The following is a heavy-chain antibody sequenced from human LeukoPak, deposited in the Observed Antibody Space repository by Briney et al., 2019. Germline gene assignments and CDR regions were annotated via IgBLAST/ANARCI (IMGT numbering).Heavy chain of an antibody. J-gene: IGHJ5*02. CDR1: GGSFSGYY. Sequence: SETLSLTCAVYGGSFSGYYWSWIRQPPGKGLEWIGEINHSGSTNYNPSLKSRVTISVDTSKNQFSLRLSSVTAADTAVYYCARNTAAGMRNWFDPWGQGTLVTVSS. D-gene: IGHD6-13*01. CDR2: INHSGST. V-gene: IGHV4-34*01. CDR3: ARNTAAGMRNWFDP.